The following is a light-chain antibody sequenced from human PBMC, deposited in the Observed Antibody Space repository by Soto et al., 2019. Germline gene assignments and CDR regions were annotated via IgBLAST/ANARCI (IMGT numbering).Light chain of an antibody. Sequence: EIVMTQSPVTLSVSPGDSASLSCRASESVGSNLAWYQQKTGQPPRLLIYDESMRETGVPHRFSGSGSGTELTLTISKLQSEDFAEYHCQKYNNWPQTCGQGTKVDIK. CDR1: ESVGSN. CDR3: QKYNNWPQT. V-gene: IGKV3-15*01. J-gene: IGKJ1*01. CDR2: DES.